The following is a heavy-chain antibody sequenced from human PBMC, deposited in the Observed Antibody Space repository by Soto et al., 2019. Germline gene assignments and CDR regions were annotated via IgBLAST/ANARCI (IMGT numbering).Heavy chain of an antibody. CDR3: AGIQNNWFDP. CDR1: GFTCSSSW. CDR2: IKHDGSAG. J-gene: IGHJ5*02. Sequence: EVQLVESGGGLVQPGGSLRLTCPASGFTCSSSWMAWVRQATGKGLEWVGNIKHDGSAGYYLDSVRGRFTISRDSAWKSLYLQVNSLRAEDTAVYYCAGIQNNWFDPWGQGTMVAVSS. V-gene: IGHV3-7*01.